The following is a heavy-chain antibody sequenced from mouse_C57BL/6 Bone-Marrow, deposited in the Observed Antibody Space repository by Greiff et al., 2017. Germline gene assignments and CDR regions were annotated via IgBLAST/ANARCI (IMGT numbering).Heavy chain of an antibody. D-gene: IGHD4-1*01. Sequence: VQLQQPGAELVKPGASVKLSCKASGYTFTSYWMQWVKQRPGQGLEWIGEIDPSDSYTNYNQKFKGKATLTVDTSSSTAYMQLSSLTSEDSAVYYCARANWDVDYWGQGTTLTVSS. V-gene: IGHV1-50*01. CDR2: IDPSDSYT. CDR1: GYTFTSYW. CDR3: ARANWDVDY. J-gene: IGHJ2*01.